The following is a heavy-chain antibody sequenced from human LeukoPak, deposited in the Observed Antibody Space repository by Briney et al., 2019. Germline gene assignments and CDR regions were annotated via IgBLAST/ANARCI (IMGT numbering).Heavy chain of an antibody. CDR3: AKGPGYGHSGGDWFDP. D-gene: IGHD5-18*01. CDR2: ISGSGGTT. Sequence: GGSLRLSCAASGFSVSSSYMSWVRQAPGKGLEWVSAISGSGGTTYYVDSVKGRFIISRDNSKNMLYLQMNSLRAEDTAVYYCAKGPGYGHSGGDWFDPWGQGTLVTVSS. CDR1: GFSVSSSY. J-gene: IGHJ5*02. V-gene: IGHV3-23*01.